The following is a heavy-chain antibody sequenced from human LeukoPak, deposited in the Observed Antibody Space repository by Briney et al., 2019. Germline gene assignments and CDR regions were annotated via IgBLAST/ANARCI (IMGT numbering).Heavy chain of an antibody. CDR3: ARGRYSYGTFDY. D-gene: IGHD5-18*01. J-gene: IGHJ4*02. Sequence: SETLSLTCAVSGGSFSGYYWSWIRQPPGKGLVWIGEITHSGNTDYNPSRKSRVTISVDTSKNQFSLKLSSVTAADTALYYCARGRYSYGTFDYWGQGTLVTVSS. CDR1: GGSFSGYY. V-gene: IGHV4-34*01. CDR2: ITHSGNT.